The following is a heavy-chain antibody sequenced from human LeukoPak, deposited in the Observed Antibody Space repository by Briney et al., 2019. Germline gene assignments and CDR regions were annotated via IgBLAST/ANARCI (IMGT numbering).Heavy chain of an antibody. V-gene: IGHV5-10-1*01. Sequence: GESLKISCKGSGYSFTNYRISWVRHMPGRGLEWMGWIDASDSYTNYSPSFQGHVTISADKSSSTAYLHWSSLKASDTAIYYCARHVLYSYGPQWWFDPWGQGTLVTVSS. CDR1: GYSFTNYR. CDR2: IDASDSYT. CDR3: ARHVLYSYGPQWWFDP. D-gene: IGHD5-18*01. J-gene: IGHJ5*02.